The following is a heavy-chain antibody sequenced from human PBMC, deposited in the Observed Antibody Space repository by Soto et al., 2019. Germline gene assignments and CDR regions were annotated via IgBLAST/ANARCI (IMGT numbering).Heavy chain of an antibody. V-gene: IGHV1-2*04. CDR1: GYSFTDYH. Sequence: ASVKVSCKASGYSFTDYHIHWVRQAPGQGLEWLGRINPKSGGTSTAQKFQGWVTMTRDRSISTVYMELTRLRSDDTAVYFCARGHSTDCTNGVCSFFYNHEMDVWGQGTTVTVSS. J-gene: IGHJ6*02. CDR3: ARGHSTDCTNGVCSFFYNHEMDV. CDR2: INPKSGGT. D-gene: IGHD2-8*01.